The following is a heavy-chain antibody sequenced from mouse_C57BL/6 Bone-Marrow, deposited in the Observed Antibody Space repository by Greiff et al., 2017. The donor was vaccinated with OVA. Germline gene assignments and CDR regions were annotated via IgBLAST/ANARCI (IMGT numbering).Heavy chain of an antibody. Sequence: EVKVEESGGGLVQPGGSMKLSCVASGFTFSNYWMNWVRQSPEKGLEWVAQIRLKSDNYATHYAESVKGRFTISRDDSKSSVYLQMNNLRAEDTGIYYCTVNWDYYAMDYWGQGTSVTVSS. CDR3: TVNWDYYAMDY. J-gene: IGHJ4*01. V-gene: IGHV6-3*01. D-gene: IGHD4-1*02. CDR1: GFTFSNYW. CDR2: IRLKSDNYAT.